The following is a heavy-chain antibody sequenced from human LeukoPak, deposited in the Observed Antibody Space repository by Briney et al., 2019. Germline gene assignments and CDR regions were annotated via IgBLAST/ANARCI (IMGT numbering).Heavy chain of an antibody. D-gene: IGHD2-2*01. V-gene: IGHV4-61*02. CDR3: ASRHLGYCSSTSCPPGYFDY. Sequence: SETLSLTCTASGGSISSGSYYWSWIRQPAGKGLEWIGRIYTSGSTDHNPSLKSRVTISVDTSKNQFSLKLSSVTAADTAVYYCASRHLGYCSSTSCPPGYFDYWGQGTLVTVSS. J-gene: IGHJ4*02. CDR1: GGSISSGSYY. CDR2: IYTSGST.